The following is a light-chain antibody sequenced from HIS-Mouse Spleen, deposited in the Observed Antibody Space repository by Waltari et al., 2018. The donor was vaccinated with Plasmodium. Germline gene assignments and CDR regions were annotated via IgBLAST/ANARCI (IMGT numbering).Light chain of an antibody. V-gene: IGKV1-33*01. CDR2: DAS. J-gene: IGKJ3*01. CDR3: QQYDNLPPLFT. CDR1: QDISNY. Sequence: DIQMTQSPSSLSASVGDRVTITCQASQDISNYLNWYQQKPGKAPKLLIYDASNLETGVPSRFSGRGSGTDFTFTISSLQPEEIATYYCQQYDNLPPLFTFGPGTKVDIK.